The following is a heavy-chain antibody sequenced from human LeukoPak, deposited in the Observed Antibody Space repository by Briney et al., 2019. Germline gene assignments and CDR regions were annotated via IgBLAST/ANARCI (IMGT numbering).Heavy chain of an antibody. J-gene: IGHJ6*03. CDR1: GGSISGHY. CDR2: MSYSGST. D-gene: IGHD3-10*01. CDR3: ARADSANYYDSGRYFNYFYMDV. V-gene: IGHV4-59*11. Sequence: SETLSLTCTVSGGSISGHYWTWIRQPPGKGLEFIGYMSYSGSTDYNPSLKSRVTISIDTSKNQLSLRLSSVTAADTAVYFCARADSANYYDSGRYFNYFYMDVWGRGTTVTVSS.